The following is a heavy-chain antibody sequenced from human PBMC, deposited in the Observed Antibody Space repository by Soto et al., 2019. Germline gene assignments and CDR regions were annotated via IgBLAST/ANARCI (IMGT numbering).Heavy chain of an antibody. J-gene: IGHJ5*02. CDR3: AKGIGATQRSWFAP. CDR2: ISGSGGTT. Sequence: GGSLRLSCAASGFIFSNYALSWLRQAPEKGLEWVSTISGSGGTTYYTASVKGRFTVSRDNSENTLSMQMNSLRAEDTAVYYCAKGIGATQRSWFAPWGQGSPVTVSS. D-gene: IGHD1-26*01. V-gene: IGHV3-23*01. CDR1: GFIFSNYA.